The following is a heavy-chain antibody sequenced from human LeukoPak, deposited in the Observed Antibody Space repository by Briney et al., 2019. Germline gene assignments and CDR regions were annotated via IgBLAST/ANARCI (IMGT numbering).Heavy chain of an antibody. CDR1: GFTFSSYA. V-gene: IGHV3-30*04. D-gene: IGHD6-19*01. CDR3: ARGNNSIAVAGDFDY. Sequence: WETLTLSCAASGFTFSSYALHWFRQPPGKGLEWVAVISYDGSNKYYADSVKGRFTISRDNSKNTLYLQMNSLRAEDTAVYYCARGNNSIAVAGDFDYWGQGTLVTVSS. J-gene: IGHJ4*02. CDR2: ISYDGSNK.